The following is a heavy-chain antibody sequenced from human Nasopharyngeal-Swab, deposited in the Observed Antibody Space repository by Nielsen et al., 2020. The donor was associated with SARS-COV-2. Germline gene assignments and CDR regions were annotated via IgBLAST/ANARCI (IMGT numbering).Heavy chain of an antibody. V-gene: IGHV1-8*01. D-gene: IGHD1-26*01. CDR3: ARGIVGLDY. CDR2: MNPNSGDT. Sequence: ASVQVSCKASGYTFTSYDVYWVRQAPGQGLEWMGWMNPNSGDTGYAQKFQGRVTMTRNTSIGTAYMELSSLRSEDTAVYYCARGIVGLDYWGQGTLVTVSS. CDR1: GYTFTSYD. J-gene: IGHJ4*02.